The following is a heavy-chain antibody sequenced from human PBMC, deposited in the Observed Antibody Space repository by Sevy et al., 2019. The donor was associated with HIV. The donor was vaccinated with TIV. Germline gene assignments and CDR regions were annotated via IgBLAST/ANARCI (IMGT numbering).Heavy chain of an antibody. CDR3: VILRVGATDYFDY. Sequence: ASVKVSCKASGGTFSSYAISWVRQAPGQGLEWMGGIIPIFGTANYAQKFQGRVTITADESTSTAYMELSSLRSEDTAVYYCVILRVGATDYFDYWGQGTLVTVSS. J-gene: IGHJ4*02. CDR1: GGTFSSYA. CDR2: IIPIFGTA. V-gene: IGHV1-69*13. D-gene: IGHD1-26*01.